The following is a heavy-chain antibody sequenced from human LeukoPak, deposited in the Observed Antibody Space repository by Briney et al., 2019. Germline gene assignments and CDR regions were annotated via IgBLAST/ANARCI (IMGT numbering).Heavy chain of an antibody. J-gene: IGHJ4*02. Sequence: GASVKVSCKASGYTFTGYYMHWVRQAPGQGLEWMGWINPNSGGTNYAQKFQGRVTMTRDTSISTAYMQLSRLRSDATAVYYCATLGYCSGGSCYSGDRSGYDFDYWGQGTLVTVSS. CDR1: GYTFTGYY. CDR2: INPNSGGT. V-gene: IGHV1-2*02. D-gene: IGHD2-15*01. CDR3: ATLGYCSGGSCYSGDRSGYDFDY.